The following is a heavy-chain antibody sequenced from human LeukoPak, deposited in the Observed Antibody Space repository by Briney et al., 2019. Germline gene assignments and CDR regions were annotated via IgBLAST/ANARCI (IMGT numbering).Heavy chain of an antibody. D-gene: IGHD1-7*01. J-gene: IGHJ4*02. CDR3: ATETGTTSSGFDY. CDR2: INPNSGGT. V-gene: IGHV1-2*02. CDR1: GYTFTGYY. Sequence: GASVKVSCKASGYTFTGYYMHWVRQAPGQGLEWMGWINPNSGGTNYAQKFQGRVTMTRDTSISTAYMELSRLRSDDTAVYYCATETGTTSSGFDYWGQGTLVTVSS.